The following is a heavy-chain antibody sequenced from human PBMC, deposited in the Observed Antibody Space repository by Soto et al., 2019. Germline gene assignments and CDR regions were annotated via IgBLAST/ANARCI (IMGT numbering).Heavy chain of an antibody. CDR2: TWHDGSNK. CDR3: ARDISGSIDL. CDR1: GFTLRSSA. V-gene: IGHV3-33*01. D-gene: IGHD1-26*01. Sequence: GGSLRLSCTSSGFTLRSSAIHWVRQAPGKGLEAVAFTWHDGSNKYYADSVKGRFSASRDSSNDVLYLQMDNLRHADTAIYYCARDISGSIDLWGQGTLVTVSS. J-gene: IGHJ5*02.